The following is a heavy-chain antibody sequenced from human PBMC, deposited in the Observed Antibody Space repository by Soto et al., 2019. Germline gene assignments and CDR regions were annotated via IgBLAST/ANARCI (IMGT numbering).Heavy chain of an antibody. CDR3: ARLFYRGYDRRGFYAYYFDY. V-gene: IGHV4-39*01. CDR1: GGSISSSSYY. Sequence: ASETLSLTCTVSGGSISSSSYYWGWIRQPPGKGLEWIGSIYYSGSTYYNPSLKSRVTISVDTSKNQFSLKLSSVTAADTAVYYCARLFYRGYDRRGFYAYYFDYWGQGTLVTVSS. CDR2: IYYSGST. D-gene: IGHD5-12*01. J-gene: IGHJ4*02.